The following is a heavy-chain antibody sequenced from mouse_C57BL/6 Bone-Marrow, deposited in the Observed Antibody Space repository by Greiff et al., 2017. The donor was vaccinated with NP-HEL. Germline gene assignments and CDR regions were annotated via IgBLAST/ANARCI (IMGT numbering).Heavy chain of an antibody. CDR1: GYAFSSSW. CDR2: IYPGDGDT. V-gene: IGHV1-82*01. CDR3: ARWGDSSGWDY. Sequence: VKLQESGPELVKPGASVKISCKASGYAFSSSWMNWVKQRPGKGLEWIGRIYPGDGDTNYNGKFKGKATLTADKSSSTAYMQLSSLTSEDSAVYFCARWGDSSGWDYWGQGATLTVSS. D-gene: IGHD3-2*02. J-gene: IGHJ2*01.